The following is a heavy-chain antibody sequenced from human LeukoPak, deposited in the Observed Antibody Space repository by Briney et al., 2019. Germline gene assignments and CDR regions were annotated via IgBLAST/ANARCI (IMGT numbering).Heavy chain of an antibody. CDR2: IYPRNGST. V-gene: IGHV1-46*01. CDR3: ARDQEGFDY. Sequence: ASVKVSCKACGYTFTSNYIHWVRQAPGQGLEWMGMIYPRNGSTSYAQKFQSRVTVTRDTSTSTVHMELSGLRSEDTAVYYCARDQEGFDYWGQGTLLTVSS. CDR1: GYTFTSNY. J-gene: IGHJ4*02.